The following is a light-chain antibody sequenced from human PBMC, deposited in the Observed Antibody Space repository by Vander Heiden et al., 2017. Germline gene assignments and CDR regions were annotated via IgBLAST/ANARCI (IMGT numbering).Light chain of an antibody. V-gene: IGLV3-10*01. Sequence: SSELTQPPSLSVSPGQTARITCSGDALPSKYAYWYQQKSGQAPVLVICEDNKRPSGIPGRFSGSSTGTMATLTISGAQVEDEADYYCYSTDSSGNHRVFGGGTKLTVL. CDR1: ALPSKY. J-gene: IGLJ2*01. CDR2: EDN. CDR3: YSTDSSGNHRV.